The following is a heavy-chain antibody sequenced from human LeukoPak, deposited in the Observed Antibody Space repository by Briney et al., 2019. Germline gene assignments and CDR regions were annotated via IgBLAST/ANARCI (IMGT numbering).Heavy chain of an antibody. V-gene: IGHV3-23*01. D-gene: IGHD3-10*01. J-gene: IGHJ2*01. CDR1: GFTFSSYG. CDR3: AKDGTENYYGSGSYFNYWYFDL. CDR2: ISGSGGTI. Sequence: GGSLRLSCAASGFTFSSYGMSWVRQAPGKGLEWVSAISGSGGTIYYADSVKGRFSISRDNFKNTLDLQMNSLRAEDTAVYYCAKDGTENYYGSGSYFNYWYFDLWGRGTLVTVSS.